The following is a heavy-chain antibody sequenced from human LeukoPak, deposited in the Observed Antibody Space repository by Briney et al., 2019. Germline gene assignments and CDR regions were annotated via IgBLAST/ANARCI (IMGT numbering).Heavy chain of an antibody. CDR2: IYYSGGI. D-gene: IGHD2-21*02. CDR3: ARKTTAGPTKAAFDI. J-gene: IGHJ3*02. CDR1: GYSISTSNY. Sequence: SGTLSLTCSVSGYSISTSNYWAWIRQPPGRGLEWIGHIYYSGGIYYNPSLKSRVTMSVDTSRNQFSLKLSSVTAVDTAVYYCARKTTAGPTKAAFDIWGQGTMVAVST. V-gene: IGHV4-28*05.